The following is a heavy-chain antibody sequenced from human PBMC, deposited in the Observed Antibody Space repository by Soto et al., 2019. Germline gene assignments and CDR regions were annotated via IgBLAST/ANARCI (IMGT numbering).Heavy chain of an antibody. CDR3: AKGPYHHVSSGRPNGYFGH. J-gene: IGHJ4*02. Sequence: EVQLLESGGGLVQPGGSLRLSCAASGFTFRTHAMSWVRQAPGKGLEWVSVVSGSGSDTYYADSVKGRFTISRDNYNNTLFLQVNSLRAEDAGVYYGAKGPYHHVSSGRPNGYFGHWGQGSLVSVS. D-gene: IGHD3-22*01. V-gene: IGHV3-23*01. CDR2: VSGSGSDT. CDR1: GFTFRTHA.